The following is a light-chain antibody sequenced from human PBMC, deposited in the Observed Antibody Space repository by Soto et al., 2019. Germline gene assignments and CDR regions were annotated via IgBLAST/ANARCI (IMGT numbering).Light chain of an antibody. CDR3: QQYNNWPIT. Sequence: IVLPQSPGTPSLSPGERASLSCRASQSVPRSYLAWYQQKPGQAPRLLIYGASTRATGIPARFSGSGSGTKFTLTISSLQSEDFAVYYCQQYNNWPITFGQGTRLEI. V-gene: IGKV3-15*01. CDR2: GAS. CDR1: QSVPRSY. J-gene: IGKJ5*01.